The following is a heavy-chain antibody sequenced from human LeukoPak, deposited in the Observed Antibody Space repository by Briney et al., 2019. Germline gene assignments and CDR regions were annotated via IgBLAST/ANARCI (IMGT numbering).Heavy chain of an antibody. CDR1: GFTFSSYG. D-gene: IGHD6-13*01. Sequence: GGSLRLSCAASGFTFSSYGMHWVRQAPGKGLEWVAVIWYDGSNKYYADSVKGRFTISRDNSKNTLYLQMNSLRAEDTAVYYCAKGGGGPLGCSSSWYYFDYWGQGTLVTVSS. V-gene: IGHV3-33*06. J-gene: IGHJ4*02. CDR3: AKGGGGPLGCSSSWYYFDY. CDR2: IWYDGSNK.